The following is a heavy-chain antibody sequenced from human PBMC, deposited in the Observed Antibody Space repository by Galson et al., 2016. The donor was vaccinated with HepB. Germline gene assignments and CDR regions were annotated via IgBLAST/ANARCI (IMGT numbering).Heavy chain of an antibody. D-gene: IGHD6-19*01. V-gene: IGHV3-23*01. Sequence: SLRLSCAASRFIFSSFAMNWVRQAPGKGLEWVSTISGSGGSAYYADSVKGRFTISRDNSKNTLYLQMSSLRAEDTAIYYCAKASGGWLGDPNVSFESWGPGTMVTVCS. CDR3: AKASGGWLGDPNVSFES. CDR1: RFIFSSFA. CDR2: ISGSGGSA. J-gene: IGHJ3*02.